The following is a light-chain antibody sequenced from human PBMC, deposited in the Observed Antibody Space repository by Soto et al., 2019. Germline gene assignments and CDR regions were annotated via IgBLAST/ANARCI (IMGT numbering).Light chain of an antibody. Sequence: QSALTQPASVSGSPGQSITISCTGTSSDVGGYNFVSWYQHHPGKAPKLIIHDVSSRPSGASTRFSASKSGNTASLTISGLQAEDEADYYCSSYATSRTHVAFGGGTKLTVL. V-gene: IGLV2-14*01. CDR3: SSYATSRTHVA. CDR2: DVS. J-gene: IGLJ2*01. CDR1: SSDVGGYNF.